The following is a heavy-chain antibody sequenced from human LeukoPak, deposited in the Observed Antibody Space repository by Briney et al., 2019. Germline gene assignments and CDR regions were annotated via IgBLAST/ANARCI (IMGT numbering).Heavy chain of an antibody. CDR2: IWFDGSNK. Sequence: GESLKISCKGSGYNFANYWVAWVRQAPGKGLEWVAFIWFDGSNKHYADSVKGRFTISRDNSEDTLYLQMNSLRAEDTAVYYCVRDPSGSGFAFDSWGQGALVTVSS. V-gene: IGHV3-33*01. D-gene: IGHD1-1*01. CDR1: GYNFANYW. J-gene: IGHJ4*02. CDR3: VRDPSGSGFAFDS.